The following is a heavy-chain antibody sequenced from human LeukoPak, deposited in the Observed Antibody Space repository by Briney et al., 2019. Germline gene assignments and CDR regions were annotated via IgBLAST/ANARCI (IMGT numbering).Heavy chain of an antibody. CDR3: ASWIAVAGEDYGMDV. Sequence: GGSLRLSCAASGFSFGSYAVDWVRQGPGKGLEWLAVISYDGSDKDYTDSVKGRFTISRDNSKNTLYLQMNSLRLEDTAVYYCASWIAVAGEDYGMDVWGQGTTVIVSS. J-gene: IGHJ6*02. D-gene: IGHD6-19*01. CDR1: GFSFGSYA. V-gene: IGHV3-30*04. CDR2: ISYDGSDK.